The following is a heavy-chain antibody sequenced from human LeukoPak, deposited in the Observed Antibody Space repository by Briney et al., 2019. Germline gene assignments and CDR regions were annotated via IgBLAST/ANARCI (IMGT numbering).Heavy chain of an antibody. Sequence: SETLSLTCTVSGGSISSYYWSWIRQPPGKGLEWIGYIYYSGSTNYNPSLKSRVTISADTSKNQFSLKLSSVTAADTAVYYCARTNNGYDFWSGYYIFDYWGQGTLVTVSS. V-gene: IGHV4-59*01. J-gene: IGHJ4*02. CDR1: GGSISSYY. D-gene: IGHD3-3*01. CDR3: ARTNNGYDFWSGYYIFDY. CDR2: IYYSGST.